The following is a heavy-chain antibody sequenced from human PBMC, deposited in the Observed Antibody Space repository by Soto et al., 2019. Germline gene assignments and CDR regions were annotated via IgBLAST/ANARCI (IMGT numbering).Heavy chain of an antibody. D-gene: IGHD2-2*01. J-gene: IGHJ6*02. V-gene: IGHV3-49*03. CDR1: GFTFGDYA. CDR2: IRSKAYGGTT. CDR3: TKYTYTSRYAYYGMDV. Sequence: GGSLRLSCTTSGFTFGDYAMSWSRQAPGKGLEWVGVIRSKAYGGTTDYAASVKGRFTISRDDSKSAAYLQMNSLKSEDTGVYYCTKYTYTSRYAYYGMDVWGPGTTVTASS.